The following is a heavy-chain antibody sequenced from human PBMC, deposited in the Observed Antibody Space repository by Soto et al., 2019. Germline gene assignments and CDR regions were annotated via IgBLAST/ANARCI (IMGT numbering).Heavy chain of an antibody. CDR1: GGTFSSYA. J-gene: IGHJ4*02. CDR2: IIPIFGTA. V-gene: IGHV1-69*13. D-gene: IGHD6-19*01. CDR3: AWDSSGWYYFDY. Sequence: GPSVKVSCKASGGTFSSYAISWVRQAPGQGLEWMGGIIPIFGTANYAQKFQGRVTITADESTSTAYMELSSLRSEDTAVYYCAWDSSGWYYFDYWGQGTLVTVSS.